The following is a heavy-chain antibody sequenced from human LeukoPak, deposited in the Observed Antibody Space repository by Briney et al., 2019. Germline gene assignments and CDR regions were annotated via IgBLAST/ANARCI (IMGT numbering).Heavy chain of an antibody. V-gene: IGHV3-20*04. D-gene: IGHD3-10*01. CDR3: ARERFGSDYYLDV. Sequence: GGSLRLSCAASGFTFDEYGMSWVRHAPGKGLEWVSGINWSGGTTVYAESVKGRFTVSRDNAKNSLYLQVNSLRVDDTALYYCARERFGSDYYLDVWGKGTTVTVSS. J-gene: IGHJ6*03. CDR2: INWSGGTT. CDR1: GFTFDEYG.